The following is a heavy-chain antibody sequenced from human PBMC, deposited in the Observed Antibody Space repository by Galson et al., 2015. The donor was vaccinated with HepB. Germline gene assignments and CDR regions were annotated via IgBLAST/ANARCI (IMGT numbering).Heavy chain of an antibody. Sequence: SLRLSCAASGFTFSSYAMHWVRQAPGKGLEWVAVISYDGGNKYYADSVKGRFTISRDNSKNTLYLQMNSLRAEDTAVYYCARLGYCSGGSCYSPGGDYWGQGTLVTVSS. V-gene: IGHV3-30*04. J-gene: IGHJ4*02. D-gene: IGHD2-15*01. CDR3: ARLGYCSGGSCYSPGGDY. CDR1: GFTFSSYA. CDR2: ISYDGGNK.